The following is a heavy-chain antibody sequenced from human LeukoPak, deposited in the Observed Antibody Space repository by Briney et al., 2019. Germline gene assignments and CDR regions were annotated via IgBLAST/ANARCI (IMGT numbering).Heavy chain of an antibody. CDR3: AREGGYDSWPPFAY. V-gene: IGHV4-34*01. D-gene: IGHD5-12*01. CDR2: INHSGST. Sequence: SETLSLTCAVYGGSFSVYYWSWIRQPPGKGLEWIGEINHSGSTNYNPSLKSRVTISVDTSKNQFSLKLSSVTAADTAVYYCAREGGYDSWPPFAYWGQGTLVTVSS. CDR1: GGSFSVYY. J-gene: IGHJ4*02.